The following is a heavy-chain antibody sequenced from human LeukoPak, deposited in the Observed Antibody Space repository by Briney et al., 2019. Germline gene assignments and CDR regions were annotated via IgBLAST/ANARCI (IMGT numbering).Heavy chain of an antibody. CDR1: GGSFSGYY. J-gene: IGHJ4*02. CDR3: AKQVVVAATPYFDY. D-gene: IGHD2-15*01. V-gene: IGHV4-34*01. Sequence: SETLSLTCAVYGGSFSGYYWSWIRQLPGKGLEWIGEINHSGSTNYNPSLKSRVTISVDTSKNQFSLKVSSVTAADTAVYYCAKQVVVAATPYFDYWGQGTLVTVSS. CDR2: INHSGST.